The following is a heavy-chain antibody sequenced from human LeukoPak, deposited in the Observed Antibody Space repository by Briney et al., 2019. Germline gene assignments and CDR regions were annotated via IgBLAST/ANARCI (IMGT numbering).Heavy chain of an antibody. CDR2: ISAYNGNT. CDR1: GYTFTSYG. Sequence: ASLKVSCKASGYTFTSYGISWVRQAPGQGLEWMGWISAYNGNTNYAQKLQGRVTMTTDTSTSTAYMELRSLRSDDTAVYYCARAKSAIAVAANGDYWGQGTLVTVSS. CDR3: ARAKSAIAVAANGDY. D-gene: IGHD6-19*01. J-gene: IGHJ4*02. V-gene: IGHV1-18*01.